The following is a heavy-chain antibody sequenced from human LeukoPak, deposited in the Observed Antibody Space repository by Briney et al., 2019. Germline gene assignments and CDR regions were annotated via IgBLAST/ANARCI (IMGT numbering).Heavy chain of an antibody. CDR2: IYYSGST. V-gene: IGHV4-59*01. CDR1: GGSISSYY. Sequence: SETLSLTCTVSGGSISSYYWSWIRQPPGKGLEWIGYIYYSGSTNYNPSLKSRVTISVDTSKNQFSLKLSSVTAADTAVYYCARIVDYDFWSGYYAFDYWGQGTLVTVSS. D-gene: IGHD3-3*01. CDR3: ARIVDYDFWSGYYAFDY. J-gene: IGHJ4*02.